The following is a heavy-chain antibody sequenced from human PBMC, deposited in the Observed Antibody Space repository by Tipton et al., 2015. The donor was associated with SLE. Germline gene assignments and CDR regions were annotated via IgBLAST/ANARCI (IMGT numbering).Heavy chain of an antibody. D-gene: IGHD3-3*01. CDR2: INHTGGT. V-gene: IGHV4-34*01. CDR3: VRERKYVVRFRGLVAPDL. CDR1: GGSFSDYY. J-gene: IGHJ3*01. Sequence: TLSFTCAVYGGSFSDYYWSWIRQTPGEGLEWIGEINHTGGTNYNPSLESRVTMSVDTSKNQFSLKLSSVTAADTAMYYCVRERKYVVRFRGLVAPDLWGQGTAIIVSS.